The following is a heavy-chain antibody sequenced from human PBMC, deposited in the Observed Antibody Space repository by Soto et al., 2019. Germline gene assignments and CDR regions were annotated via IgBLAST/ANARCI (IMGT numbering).Heavy chain of an antibody. J-gene: IGHJ4*02. CDR2: ITWNSGKA. CDR3: AKIRRSDYQGFDY. Sequence: EVHLVESGGGLVQPGRSLRISCAASGFRFDEYAMHWVRQAPGKGLEWVSGITWNSGKAAYADSVKGRFTISRDNAKNSLYLQMNSLRPEDTALYFCAKIRRSDYQGFDYWGRGTLVTVSS. D-gene: IGHD4-17*01. CDR1: GFRFDEYA. V-gene: IGHV3-9*01.